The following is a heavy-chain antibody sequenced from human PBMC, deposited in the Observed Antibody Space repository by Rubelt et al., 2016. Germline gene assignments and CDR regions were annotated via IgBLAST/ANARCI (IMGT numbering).Heavy chain of an antibody. J-gene: IGHJ4*02. CDR3: ATDVTYYDFWSGYYKDY. Sequence: EVQLLESGGGLVQPGGSLRLSCAAAGFTFSSYAMSWVRQGPGKGLEWVSAISGDGGNTHYVDSVKGRFTISRDNSKNTLYLQMNSLRAEDTAVYYCATDVTYYDFWSGYYKDYWGQGTLVTVSS. D-gene: IGHD3-3*01. CDR2: ISGDGGNT. V-gene: IGHV3-23*01. CDR1: GFTFSSYA.